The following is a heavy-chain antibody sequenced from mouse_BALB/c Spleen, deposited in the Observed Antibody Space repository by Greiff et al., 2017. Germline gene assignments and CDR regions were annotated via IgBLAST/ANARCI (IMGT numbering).Heavy chain of an antibody. CDR2: ISSGGSYT. CDR3: ARSTGTGGMDY. D-gene: IGHD4-1*01. V-gene: IGHV5-9-4*01. Sequence: EVQLMESGGGLVKPGGSLKLSCAASGFTFSSYAMSWVRQSPEKRLEWVAEISSGGSYTYYPDTVTGRFTISRDNAKNTLYLEMSSLRSEDAAMYCCARSTGTGGMDYWGQGTSVTVSA. J-gene: IGHJ4*01. CDR1: GFTFSSYA.